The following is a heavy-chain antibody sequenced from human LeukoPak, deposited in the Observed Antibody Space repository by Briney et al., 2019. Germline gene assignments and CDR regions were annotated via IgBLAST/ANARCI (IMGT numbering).Heavy chain of an antibody. D-gene: IGHD3-10*01. CDR3: ARAPGYYGSGSYDY. V-gene: IGHV4-59*01. J-gene: IGHJ4*02. CDR2: IYYSGST. CDR1: GGSISSYY. Sequence: SETLSLTCTVSGGSISSYYWSWIRQPPGKGLEWIGYIYYSGSTNYNPSLKSRVTISVDTSKNQFSLKLSSVTAADTAVYYCARAPGYYGSGSYDYWDQGTLVTVSS.